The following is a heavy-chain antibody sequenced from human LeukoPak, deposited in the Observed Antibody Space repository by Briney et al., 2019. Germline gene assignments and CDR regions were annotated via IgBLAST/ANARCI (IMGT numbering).Heavy chain of an antibody. CDR1: GFTFSNYA. CDR2: ISGSGGST. V-gene: IGHV3-23*01. Sequence: GSLRLSCAASGFTFSNYAMNWVRQAPGKGLEWVSHISGSGGSTYYADSVKGRFTISRDDSKNTLYLQMNSLRAEDTAVYYCAKVPKGGYFDYWGQGTLVTVSS. CDR3: AKVPKGGYFDY. D-gene: IGHD3-16*01. J-gene: IGHJ4*02.